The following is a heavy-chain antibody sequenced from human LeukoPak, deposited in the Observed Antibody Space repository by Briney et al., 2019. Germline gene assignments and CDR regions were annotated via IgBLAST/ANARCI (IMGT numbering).Heavy chain of an antibody. CDR1: GYIFTNYY. D-gene: IGHD3-10*01. J-gene: IGHJ4*02. CDR3: ARDHGSAYYRAPRH. Sequence: ASVKVSCKASGYIFTNYYMHWVRQAPGQGLEGMGTINPRGGSTTYAQKFQGRVTMTRDTSTSTVYMELSSLRSEDTAVYYCARDHGSAYYRAPRHWGQGTLVTVSS. V-gene: IGHV1-46*01. CDR2: INPRGGST.